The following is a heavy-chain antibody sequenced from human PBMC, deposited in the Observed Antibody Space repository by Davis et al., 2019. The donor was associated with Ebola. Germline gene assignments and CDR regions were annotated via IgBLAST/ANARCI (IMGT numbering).Heavy chain of an antibody. J-gene: IGHJ4*02. V-gene: IGHV4-38-2*02. CDR3: ARGRRGWYGNGAPTIYFDY. CDR2: INHSGST. D-gene: IGHD6-19*01. Sequence: PSETRSLTCSVAGYSISSGYYWGWIRQPPGKGLEWIGEINHSGSTNYNPSLKSRVTISVDTSKNQFSLKLSSVTAADTAVYYCARGRRGWYGNGAPTIYFDYWGQGTLVTVSS. CDR1: GYSISSGYY.